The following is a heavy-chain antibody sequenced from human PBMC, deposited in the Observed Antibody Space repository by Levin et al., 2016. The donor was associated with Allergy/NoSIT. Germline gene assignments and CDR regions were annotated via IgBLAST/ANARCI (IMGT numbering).Heavy chain of an antibody. V-gene: IGHV3-9*01. CDR3: AKAFHYDILTGYSTPYYYYGMDV. Sequence: SLRLSCAASGFTFDDYAMHWVRQAPGKGLEWVSGISWNSGSIGYADSVKGRFTISRDNAKNSLYLQMNSLRAEDTALYYCAKAFHYDILTGYSTPYYYYGMDVWGQGTTVTVSS. CDR2: ISWNSGSI. D-gene: IGHD3-9*01. J-gene: IGHJ6*02. CDR1: GFTFDDYA.